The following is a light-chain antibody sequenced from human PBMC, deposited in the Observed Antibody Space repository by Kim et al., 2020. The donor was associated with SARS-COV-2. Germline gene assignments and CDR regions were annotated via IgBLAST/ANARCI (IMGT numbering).Light chain of an antibody. CDR1: QDIGKY. V-gene: IGKV1-33*01. CDR3: QQYDNLPPFT. J-gene: IGKJ3*01. Sequence: SVGDRVTITCQASQDIGKYLNWYQQKPGKVPKLLIYDASKLETGVPSRFSGSGSGTDFTFTISGLQPEDFATYYCQQYDNLPPFTFGPGTKVDIK. CDR2: DAS.